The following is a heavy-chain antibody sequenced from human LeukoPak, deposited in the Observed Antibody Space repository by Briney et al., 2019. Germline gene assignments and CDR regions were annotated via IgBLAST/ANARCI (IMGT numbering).Heavy chain of an antibody. D-gene: IGHD6-13*01. CDR2: ISADNGNT. V-gene: IGHV1-18*01. J-gene: IGHJ5*02. CDR3: ARDMDQQLVPLHP. CDR1: GHTPTNYG. Sequence: GGSVTVSCKASGHTPTNYGISWVRQAPGQGLEWVGWISADNGNTNSAQNFQGRVTMTRDTSASTAYMELRSLRSDDTAVYYCARDMDQQLVPLHPWGQGTLVTVSS.